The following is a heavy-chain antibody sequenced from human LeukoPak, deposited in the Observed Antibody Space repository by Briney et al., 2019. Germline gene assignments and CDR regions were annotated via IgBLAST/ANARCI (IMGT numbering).Heavy chain of an antibody. J-gene: IGHJ6*02. CDR2: IWYDGSNK. D-gene: IGHD3-10*01. CDR3: ARVRGLWFGELLGCMDV. CDR1: GFTFSSYG. V-gene: IGHV3-33*01. Sequence: GGSLRLSCAASGFTFSSYGMHWVRQAPGKGLEWVAVIWYDGSNKYYADSVKGRFTISRDNSKNTLYLQMNSLRAEDTAVYYCARVRGLWFGELLGCMDVWGQGTTVTVPS.